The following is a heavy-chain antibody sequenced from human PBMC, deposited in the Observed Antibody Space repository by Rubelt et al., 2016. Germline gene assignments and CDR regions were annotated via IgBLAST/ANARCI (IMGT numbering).Heavy chain of an antibody. CDR1: GFTFSIYS. CDR3: ARAAYSSSSSYFDY. D-gene: IGHD6-13*01. J-gene: IGHJ4*02. Sequence: PGGSLRLSCAASGFTFSIYSVNWVRQAPGKGLEWVSSISSSSNYIYYADSVKGRFTISRDNAKNSLYLQMNSLRVEDTGVYYCARAAYSSSSSYFDYWGQGTLVTVSS. CDR2: ISSSSNYI. V-gene: IGHV3-21*04.